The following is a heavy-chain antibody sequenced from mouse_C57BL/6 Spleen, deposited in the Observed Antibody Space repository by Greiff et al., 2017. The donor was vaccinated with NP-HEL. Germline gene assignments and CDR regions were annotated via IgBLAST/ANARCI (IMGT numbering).Heavy chain of an antibody. V-gene: IGHV5-16*01. D-gene: IGHD2-3*01. J-gene: IGHJ1*03. CDR3: ARDKGLLPWYFDV. CDR1: GFTFSDYY. Sequence: EVKLMESEGGLVQPGSSMKLSCTASGFTFSDYYMAWVRQVPEKGLEWVANINYDGSSTYYLDSLKSRFIISRDNAKNILYLQMSSLKSEDTATYYCARDKGLLPWYFDVWGTGTTVTVSS. CDR2: INYDGSST.